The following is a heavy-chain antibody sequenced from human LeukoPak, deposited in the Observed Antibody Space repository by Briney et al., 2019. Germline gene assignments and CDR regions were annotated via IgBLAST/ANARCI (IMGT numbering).Heavy chain of an antibody. CDR1: GGTFSSYA. V-gene: IGHV1-69*13. CDR3: ARADSSGYRYY. Sequence: EASVKVSCKASGGTFSSYAISWVRQAPGQGLEWMGGIIPIFGTANYAQKFQGRVTITADEFTTTAYMELSSLRSEDTAVYYCARADSSGYRYYWGQGTLVTVSS. J-gene: IGHJ4*02. CDR2: IIPIFGTA. D-gene: IGHD3-22*01.